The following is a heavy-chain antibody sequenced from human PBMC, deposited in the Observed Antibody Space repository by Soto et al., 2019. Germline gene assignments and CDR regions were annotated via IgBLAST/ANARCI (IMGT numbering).Heavy chain of an antibody. V-gene: IGHV3-15*01. D-gene: IGHD3-3*01. Sequence: GGSLRLSCAASGFTFSNAWMSWVRQAPGEGLEWVGRIKSKTDGGTTDYAAPVKGRFTISRDDSKNTLYLQMNSLKTEDTAVYYCTTQLYYDFWSGYGPRYFDLWGRGTLVTVSS. J-gene: IGHJ2*01. CDR3: TTQLYYDFWSGYGPRYFDL. CDR1: GFTFSNAW. CDR2: IKSKTDGGTT.